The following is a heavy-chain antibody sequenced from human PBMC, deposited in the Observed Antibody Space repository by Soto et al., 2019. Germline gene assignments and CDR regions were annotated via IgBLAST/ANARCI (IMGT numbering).Heavy chain of an antibody. V-gene: IGHV3-30-3*01. D-gene: IGHD3-22*01. CDR3: ARDRLNYYDSSGQAH. CDR2: ISYDGSNK. J-gene: IGHJ4*02. CDR1: GFTFSSYA. Sequence: PVGSLRLSCAASGFTFSSYAMHWVRQAPGKGLEWVAVISYDGSNKYYADSVKGRFTISRDNSKNTLYLQMNSLRAEDTAVYYCARDRLNYYDSSGQAHSGQGTLVTVSS.